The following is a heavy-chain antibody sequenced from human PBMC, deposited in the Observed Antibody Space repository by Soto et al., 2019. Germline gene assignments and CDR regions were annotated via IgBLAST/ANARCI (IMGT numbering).Heavy chain of an antibody. V-gene: IGHV5-51*01. J-gene: IGHJ3*02. D-gene: IGHD2-15*01. CDR3: ARLSCSGGSCYSGDAFDI. CDR2: IYPGDSET. CDR1: GYSFTSYL. Sequence: GESLKISCQGSGYSFTSYLLGWVRQMPGKGLEWMGIIYPGDSETRYSPSFQGQVTISADKSISTAYLPWSSLKASDTAMYYCARLSCSGGSCYSGDAFDIWAQG.